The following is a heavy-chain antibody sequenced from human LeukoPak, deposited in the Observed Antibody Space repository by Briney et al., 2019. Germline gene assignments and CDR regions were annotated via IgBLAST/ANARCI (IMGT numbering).Heavy chain of an antibody. D-gene: IGHD6-13*01. CDR2: INHSGST. Sequence: SETLSLTCTVSGGSISSYYWSWIRQPPGKGLEWIGEINHSGSTNYNPSLKSRVTISLDTSKNQFSLNLNSVTAADTAVYYCASSIVADGTSPFDYWGQGTLVTVSS. CDR3: ASSIVADGTSPFDY. V-gene: IGHV4-34*01. CDR1: GGSISSYY. J-gene: IGHJ4*02.